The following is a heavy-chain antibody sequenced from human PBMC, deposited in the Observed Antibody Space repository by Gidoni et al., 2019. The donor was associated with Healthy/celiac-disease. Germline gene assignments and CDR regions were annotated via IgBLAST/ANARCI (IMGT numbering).Heavy chain of an antibody. V-gene: IGHV1-24*01. J-gene: IGHJ2*01. CDR1: GYTLTELS. Sequence: QVPLVPSGAEVKKPGASLKVSCKVSGYTLTELSMHWVRQAPGKGLEWMGGFDPEDGETIYAQKFQGRVTMTEDTSTDTAYMELSSLRSEDTAVYYCATGSSGWYLGSYSWYFDLWGRGTLVTVSS. CDR3: ATGSSGWYLGSYSWYFDL. D-gene: IGHD6-19*01. CDR2: FDPEDGET.